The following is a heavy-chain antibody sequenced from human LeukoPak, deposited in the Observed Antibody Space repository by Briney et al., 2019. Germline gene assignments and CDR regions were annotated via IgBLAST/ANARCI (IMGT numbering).Heavy chain of an antibody. J-gene: IGHJ5*02. V-gene: IGHV4-34*01. CDR1: GGSLSGYY. CDR3: ARWIVDGFWFDP. D-gene: IGHD1-26*01. Sequence: SETLSLTCAVYGGSLSGYYWSWIRQPPVKGLEWIGEINHSGSTNYNPSLKSRVTISVDTSKNQFSLKLSSVTAADTAVYYCARWIVDGFWFDPWGQGTLVTVSS. CDR2: INHSGST.